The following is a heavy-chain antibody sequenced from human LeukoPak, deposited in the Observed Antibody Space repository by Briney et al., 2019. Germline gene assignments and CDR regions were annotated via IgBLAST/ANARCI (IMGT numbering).Heavy chain of an antibody. J-gene: IGHJ3*02. Sequence: PSETLSLTCTVSGGSISSGGYYWSWIRQHPGKGLEWIGYIYYSRSPYYNPSLKSRVTISVDTSKNQFSLKLSSVTAADTAVYYCTRDKGVTASAFDIWGQGTMVTVSS. CDR2: IYYSRSP. CDR1: GGSISSGGYY. CDR3: TRDKGVTASAFDI. V-gene: IGHV4-31*03. D-gene: IGHD2-21*02.